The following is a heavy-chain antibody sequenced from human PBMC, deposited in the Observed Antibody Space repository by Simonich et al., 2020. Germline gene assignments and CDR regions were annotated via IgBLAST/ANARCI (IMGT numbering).Heavy chain of an antibody. Sequence: QVQLVQSGAEVKKPGASVKVSCKASGYTFNSYGISWVRQAPGQGLEWMGRIIAYNGNTNDQQMLQGRVTITTDTSTSTAYMELRSLRSDDTAVYYCARDSPGSVWSGYYYYGMDVWGQGTTVTVSS. CDR2: IIAYNGNT. CDR3: ARDSPGSVWSGYYYYGMDV. D-gene: IGHD3-3*01. V-gene: IGHV1-18*01. J-gene: IGHJ6*02. CDR1: GYTFNSYG.